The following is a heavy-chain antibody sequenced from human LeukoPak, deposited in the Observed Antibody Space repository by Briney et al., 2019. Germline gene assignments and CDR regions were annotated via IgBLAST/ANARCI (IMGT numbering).Heavy chain of an antibody. Sequence: ASVKVSCKASGYTFTSYAMNWVRQTPGQGLEWMRWINTNTGNPTYAQGFTGRFVFSLDTSVSTAYLQTSSLKAEDTAVYYCARAYQPLGGLSFPDSWGQGTLVTVSS. CDR2: INTNTGNP. V-gene: IGHV7-4-1*02. D-gene: IGHD3-16*02. CDR3: ARAYQPLGGLSFPDS. CDR1: GYTFTSYA. J-gene: IGHJ5*01.